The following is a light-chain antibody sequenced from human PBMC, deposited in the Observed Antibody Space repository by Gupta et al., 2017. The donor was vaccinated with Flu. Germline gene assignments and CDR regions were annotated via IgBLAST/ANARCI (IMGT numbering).Light chain of an antibody. CDR2: NRR. V-gene: IGLV8-61*02. CDR3: GLFMGSAWV. Sequence: QTVLTHETSLSVSTGGTVTLTCGLSSGSVSFDYYPSWHRQTPVQALRTLIYNRRSPATGVPDCFSCSSLATKAARTMTGAKADDDYYYYCGLFMGSAWVFGGGTRLTVL. J-gene: IGLJ3*02. CDR1: SGSVSFDYY.